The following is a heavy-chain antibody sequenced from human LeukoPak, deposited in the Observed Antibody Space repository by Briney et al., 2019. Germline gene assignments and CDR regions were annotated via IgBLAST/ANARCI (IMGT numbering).Heavy chain of an antibody. J-gene: IGHJ4*02. CDR3: AATFYDSSGYYLDY. V-gene: IGHV4-38-2*01. D-gene: IGHD3-22*01. Sequence: KSSETLSLTCAVSGYSISSGYYWGWIRQPPGKGLEWIGSIYHSGSTFYNPFLKSRVTMSIDTSKNQFSLKLSSVTAADTAVYYCAATFYDSSGYYLDYWGQGTLVTVSS. CDR2: IYHSGST. CDR1: GYSISSGYY.